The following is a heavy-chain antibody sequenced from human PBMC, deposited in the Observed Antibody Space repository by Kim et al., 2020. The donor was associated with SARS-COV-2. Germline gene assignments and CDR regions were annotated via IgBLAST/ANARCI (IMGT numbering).Heavy chain of an antibody. CDR2: ISAYNGNT. CDR1: GYTFTSYG. Sequence: ASVKVSCKASGYTFTSYGISWVRQAPGQGLEWMGWISAYNGNTNYAQKLQGRVTMTTDTSTSTAYMELRSLRSDDTAVYYCARHDYGDYSPTYYFDFWGQVTRVTFSS. V-gene: IGHV1-18*01. CDR3: ARHDYGDYSPTYYFDF. D-gene: IGHD4-17*01. J-gene: IGHJ4*02.